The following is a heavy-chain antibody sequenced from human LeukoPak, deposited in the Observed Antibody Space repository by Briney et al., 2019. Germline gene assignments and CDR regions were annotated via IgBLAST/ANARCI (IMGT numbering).Heavy chain of an antibody. CDR1: GFTFSSYW. V-gene: IGHV3-7*03. J-gene: IGHJ4*02. Sequence: GGSLRLSCAASGFTFSSYWMSWVRQAPGKGLEWVANIKQDGSEKYYVDSVKGRFTISRDNSKNTLYLQMNSLRAEDTAVYYCAKSSGYSYGHGSYYFDYWGQGTLVTVSS. CDR3: AKSSGYSYGHGSYYFDY. CDR2: IKQDGSEK. D-gene: IGHD5-18*01.